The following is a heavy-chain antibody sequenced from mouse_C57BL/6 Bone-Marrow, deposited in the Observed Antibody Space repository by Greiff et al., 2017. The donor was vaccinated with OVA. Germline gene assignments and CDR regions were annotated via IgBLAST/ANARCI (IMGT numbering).Heavy chain of an antibody. J-gene: IGHJ1*03. Sequence: QVQLQQSGPGLVQPSQRLSITCTVSGFSLTSYGVHWVRQSPGKGLEWLGVIWSGGSTDYNAAFISRLSISKDNSKSQVFFKMNSLQADDTAIYYCARRGYYYGSSYSYWYFDVWGTGTTVTVSS. CDR2: IWSGGST. CDR3: ARRGYYYGSSYSYWYFDV. D-gene: IGHD1-1*01. CDR1: GFSLTSYG. V-gene: IGHV2-2*01.